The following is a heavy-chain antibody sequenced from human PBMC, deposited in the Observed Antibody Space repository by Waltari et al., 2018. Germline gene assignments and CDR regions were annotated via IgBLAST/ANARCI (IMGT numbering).Heavy chain of an antibody. CDR1: GGSFSGYY. V-gene: IGHV4-34*01. D-gene: IGHD4-17*01. J-gene: IGHJ6*02. CDR2: INHSGST. Sequence: QVQLQQWGAGLLKPSETLSLTCAVYGGSFSGYYWSWISQPPGKGLEWIGEINHSGSTNYNPSLKSRVTRSVDTSKNQFSLKLSSVTAADTAVYYCARGKGGTVTSYYYYYGMDVWGQGTTVTVSS. CDR3: ARGKGGTVTSYYYYYGMDV.